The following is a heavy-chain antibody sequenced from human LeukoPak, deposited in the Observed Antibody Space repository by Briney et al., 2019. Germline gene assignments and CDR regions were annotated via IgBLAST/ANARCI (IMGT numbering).Heavy chain of an antibody. V-gene: IGHV4-34*01. J-gene: IGHJ6*04. CDR1: GGSFSGYY. CDR2: INHSGST. Sequence: SETLSLTCAVYGGSFSGYYWSWIRQPPGKGLEWIGEINHSGSTNYNPSLKSRVTISVDTSKNQFSLKLSSVTAADTAVYYCARAPADRSGGSCYRYYYYGMDVWGKGTTVTVSS. CDR3: ARAPADRSGGSCYRYYYYGMDV. D-gene: IGHD2-15*01.